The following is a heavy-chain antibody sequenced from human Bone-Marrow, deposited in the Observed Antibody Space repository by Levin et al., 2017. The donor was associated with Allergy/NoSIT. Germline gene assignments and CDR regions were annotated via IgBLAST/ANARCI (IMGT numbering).Heavy chain of an antibody. Sequence: SETLSLTCTVSGGSISSYYWSWIRQPPGKGLEWIGYIYYSGSTNYNPSLKSRVTISVDTSKNQFSLKLSSVTAADTAVYYCARSRVGDQAYYYYYYYMDVWGKGTTVTVSS. CDR2: IYYSGST. CDR1: GGSISSYY. CDR3: ARSRVGDQAYYYYYYYMDV. V-gene: IGHV4-59*08. J-gene: IGHJ6*03. D-gene: IGHD3-16*01.